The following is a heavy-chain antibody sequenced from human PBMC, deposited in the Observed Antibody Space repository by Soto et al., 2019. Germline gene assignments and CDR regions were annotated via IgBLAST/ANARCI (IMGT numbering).Heavy chain of an antibody. J-gene: IGHJ6*02. D-gene: IGHD2-15*01. V-gene: IGHV1-69*01. CDR3: ARATMNLVVVAATTGYYYCMDV. CDR2: IISIFGTA. CDR1: GGTFSSYA. Sequence: QVQLVQSGAEVKKPGSSVKVSCKASGGTFSSYAISWVRQAPGQGLEWMGGIISIFGTANYAQKFPVRVTITAAESTSTAYLGLSSLRSEDPAVYYCARATMNLVVVAATTGYYYCMDVWGQGTTLTVSS.